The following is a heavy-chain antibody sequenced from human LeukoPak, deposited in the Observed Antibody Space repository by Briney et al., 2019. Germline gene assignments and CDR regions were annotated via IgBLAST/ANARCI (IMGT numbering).Heavy chain of an antibody. CDR2: IRTKGDSYAT. Sequence: PGGSLRLSCAAFGFTLSGSAVHWVRQASGKGLEWVGRIRTKGDSYATAYSTSVRGRFTISRDDSKNTAYLQMNSLRSEDTAVYYCTRLGDYFDSGDYWGHGTLVTVSS. J-gene: IGHJ4*01. V-gene: IGHV3-73*01. CDR3: TRLGDYFDSGDY. D-gene: IGHD3-22*01. CDR1: GFTLSGSA.